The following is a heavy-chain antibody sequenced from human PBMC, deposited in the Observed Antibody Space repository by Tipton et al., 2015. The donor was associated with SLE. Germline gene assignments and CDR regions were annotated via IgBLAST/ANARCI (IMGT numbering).Heavy chain of an antibody. CDR1: GYSISSGYY. Sequence: TLSLTCVVSGYSISSGYYWGWIRQPPGKGLEWIGTIYHSGSTYYNPSLKSRVTISVDTSKNQFSLKLSSVTAADTAVYYCARGIKGPFDYWGQGTLVTVSS. V-gene: IGHV4-38-2*01. CDR3: ARGIKGPFDY. D-gene: IGHD3-3*02. J-gene: IGHJ4*02. CDR2: IYHSGST.